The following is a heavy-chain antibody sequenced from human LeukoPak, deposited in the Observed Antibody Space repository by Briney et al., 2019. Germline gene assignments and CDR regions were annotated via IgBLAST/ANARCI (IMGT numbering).Heavy chain of an antibody. CDR2: IYTSGST. V-gene: IGHV4-61*02. CDR1: GGSISSSSYY. D-gene: IGHD1-26*01. J-gene: IGHJ6*03. CDR3: ARDKWELLPTEVYYYMDV. Sequence: SETLSLTCTVSGGSISSSSYYWSWIRQPAGKGLEWIGRIYTSGSTNYNPSLKSRVTMSVDTSKNQFSLKLSSVTAADTAVYYCARDKWELLPTEVYYYMDVWGKGTTVTISS.